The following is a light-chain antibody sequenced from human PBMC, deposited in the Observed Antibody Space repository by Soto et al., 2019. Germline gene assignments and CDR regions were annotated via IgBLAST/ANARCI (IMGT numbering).Light chain of an antibody. J-gene: IGKJ5*01. CDR2: GTS. CDR3: QQHPRSSPIT. V-gene: IGKV3-20*01. CDR1: QSISTTY. Sequence: EVVLTQFPDTLSLSPGERATLSCRAIQSISTTYLAWYQQKPGQAPRLLIYGTSTRATGIPDRFSGSGSGTDFSLTISRLEPEDFAVYYCQQHPRSSPITFGQGTRLEIK.